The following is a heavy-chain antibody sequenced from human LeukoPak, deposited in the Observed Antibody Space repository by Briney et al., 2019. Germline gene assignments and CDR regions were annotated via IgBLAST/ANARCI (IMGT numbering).Heavy chain of an antibody. CDR2: ISYDGSNK. J-gene: IGHJ4*02. V-gene: IGHV3-30-3*01. CDR3: PRAQPYPFDY. Sequence: GGSLRLSCAASGFTFSSYAMHGVRQAPGKGLEGWAVISYDGSNKYYADSVKGRFTISRDNYKNTLYLQMSSLRGKCTALYYGPRAQPYPFDYWGQRTLPTVSS. CDR1: GFTFSSYA.